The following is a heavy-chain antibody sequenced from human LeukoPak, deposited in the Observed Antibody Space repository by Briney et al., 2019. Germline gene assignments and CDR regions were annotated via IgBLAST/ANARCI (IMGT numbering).Heavy chain of an antibody. CDR3: ARDPLGIAVAGSFTGWFDP. CDR1: GGSISSSSYY. Sequence: SETLSLTCTVSGGSISSSSYYWGWIRQPPGKGLEWIGSIYYSGSTYYNPSLKSRVTISVDTSKNQFSLKLSSVTAADTAVYYCARDPLGIAVAGSFTGWFDPWGQETLVTVSS. J-gene: IGHJ5*02. CDR2: IYYSGST. D-gene: IGHD6-19*01. V-gene: IGHV4-39*07.